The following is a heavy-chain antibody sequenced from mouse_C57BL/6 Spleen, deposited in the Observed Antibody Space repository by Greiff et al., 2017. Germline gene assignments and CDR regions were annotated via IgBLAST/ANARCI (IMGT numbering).Heavy chain of an antibody. D-gene: IGHD3-2*02. Sequence: EVKLMESGGGLVQPGGSLSLSCAASGFTFTDYYMSWVRQPPGQALEWLGFIRNKANGYTTEYSASVKGRFTISRDNSQSILYLQMNALRAEDSATYYCARQLRLLDYAMDYWGQGTSVTVSS. CDR2: IRNKANGYTT. V-gene: IGHV7-3*01. J-gene: IGHJ4*01. CDR3: ARQLRLLDYAMDY. CDR1: GFTFTDYY.